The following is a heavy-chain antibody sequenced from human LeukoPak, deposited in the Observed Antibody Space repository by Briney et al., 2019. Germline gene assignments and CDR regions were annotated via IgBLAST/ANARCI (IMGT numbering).Heavy chain of an antibody. CDR3: ARGSWQGSNYYLLDMDV. J-gene: IGHJ6*03. CDR2: IYYSGST. Sequence: PSETLSLTCTVSGGSISSYYWSWIRQPPGKGLEWIGYIYYSGSTNYNPSLKSRVTISVDTSKNQFSLKLSSVTAADTAVYYCARGSWQGSNYYLLDMDVWGKGTTVTVSS. CDR1: GGSISSYY. V-gene: IGHV4-59*01. D-gene: IGHD1-26*01.